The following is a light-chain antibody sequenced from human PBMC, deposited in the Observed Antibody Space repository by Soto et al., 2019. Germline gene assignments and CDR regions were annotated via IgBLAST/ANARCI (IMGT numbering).Light chain of an antibody. CDR2: EVT. J-gene: IGLJ1*01. CDR3: CSYAGSYCYV. Sequence: QSALTQPASVSGSPGQSITISCTGTSSDVGAYNYVSWYQHHPGKVPKLLIYEVTNRPSGVSDRFSGSKSGNTASLTISGLQAEDEADYYCCSYAGSYCYVFGTGTKLTVL. CDR1: SSDVGAYNY. V-gene: IGLV2-14*01.